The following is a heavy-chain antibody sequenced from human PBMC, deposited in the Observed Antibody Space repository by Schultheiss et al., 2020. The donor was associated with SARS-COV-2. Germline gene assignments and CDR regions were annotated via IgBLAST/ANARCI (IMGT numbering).Heavy chain of an antibody. J-gene: IGHJ6*03. D-gene: IGHD4-23*01. CDR3: ARDEKPHGGTNYYYDYMGV. CDR1: GYSFTMYG. V-gene: IGHV1-18*04. CDR2: ISAYNGGT. Sequence: VKVSCKASGYSFTMYGISWVRQAPGQGLEWMGWISAYNGGTKYAQNLQGRVTMTTDTSTSTAYMELRSLRSDDTAVYYCARDEKPHGGTNYYYDYMGVWGQGTTVTVSS.